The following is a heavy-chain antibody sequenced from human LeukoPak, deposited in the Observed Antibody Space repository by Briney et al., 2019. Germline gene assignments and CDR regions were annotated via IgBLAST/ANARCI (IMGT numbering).Heavy chain of an antibody. Sequence: SETLSLTCAVYGGSFSGYYWSWIRQPLGKGLEWIGEINHSGSTNYNPSLKSRVTISVDTSKNQFSLKLSSVTAADTAVYYCARGFDIVVRTDAFDIWGQGTMVTVSS. V-gene: IGHV4-34*01. CDR3: ARGFDIVVRTDAFDI. J-gene: IGHJ3*02. CDR1: GGSFSGYY. CDR2: INHSGST. D-gene: IGHD2-2*01.